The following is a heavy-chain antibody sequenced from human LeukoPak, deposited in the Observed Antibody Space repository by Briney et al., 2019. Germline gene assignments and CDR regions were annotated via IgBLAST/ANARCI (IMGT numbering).Heavy chain of an antibody. Sequence: PSETLSLTCTVSGGSIGSSTYYWGWIRQPPGKGLEWIGSIYYSGSTYCNPSLKSRVTISVDTSKNQFSLKLSSVTAADTAVYYCVASSYDFVDDAFAIWGQGTMVTVSS. CDR1: GGSIGSSTYY. J-gene: IGHJ3*02. CDR2: IYYSGST. V-gene: IGHV4-39*01. D-gene: IGHD3-16*01. CDR3: VASSYDFVDDAFAI.